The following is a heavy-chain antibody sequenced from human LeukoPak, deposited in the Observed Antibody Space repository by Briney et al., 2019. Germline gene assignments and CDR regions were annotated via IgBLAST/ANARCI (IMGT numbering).Heavy chain of an antibody. D-gene: IGHD6-13*01. CDR2: INHSGST. Sequence: SETLSLTCAVYGGSFSGYYWSWIRQPPGKGLEWIGEINHSGSTNYNPSLKSRVTISVDTSKNQFPLKLSSVTAADTAVYYCASGPYSSSWTYWGQGTLVTVSS. J-gene: IGHJ4*02. CDR3: ASGPYSSSWTY. V-gene: IGHV4-34*01. CDR1: GGSFSGYY.